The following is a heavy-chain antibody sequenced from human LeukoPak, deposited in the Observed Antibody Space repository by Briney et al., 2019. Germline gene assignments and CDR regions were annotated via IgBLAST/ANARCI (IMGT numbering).Heavy chain of an antibody. CDR1: GGSFSGYY. D-gene: IGHD3-3*01. V-gene: IGHV4-34*01. CDR2: INHSGST. Sequence: PSETLSLTCAVCGGSFSGYYWSWIRQPPGKGLEWIGEINHSGSTNYNPSLKSRVTISVDTSKNQFSLKLSSVTAADTAVYYCARGRSGYSYWGQGTLVTVSS. CDR3: ARGRSGYSY. J-gene: IGHJ4*02.